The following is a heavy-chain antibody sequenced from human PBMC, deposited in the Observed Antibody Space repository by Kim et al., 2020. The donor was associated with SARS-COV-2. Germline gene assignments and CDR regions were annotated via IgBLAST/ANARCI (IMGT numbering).Heavy chain of an antibody. V-gene: IGHV3-30*18. CDR1: GFTFSSYG. J-gene: IGHJ5*02. Sequence: GGSLRLSCAASGFTFSSYGMHWVRQAPGKGLEWVAVISYDGSNKYYADSVKGRFTISRDNSKNTLYLQMNSLRAEDTAVYYCAKIEGGYGSGSYYNEHWFDPWGQGTLVTVSS. CDR3: AKIEGGYGSGSYYNEHWFDP. CDR2: ISYDGSNK. D-gene: IGHD3-10*01.